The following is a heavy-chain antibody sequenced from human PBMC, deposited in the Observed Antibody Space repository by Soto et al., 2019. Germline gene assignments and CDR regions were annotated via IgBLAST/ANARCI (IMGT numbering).Heavy chain of an antibody. CDR3: AKDPNTYDFWTGSQYYHGMDV. CDR1: GGTFSSYR. Sequence: VQLEQSGAEVKKPGSSVKLSCKSSGGTFSSYRISWVRQAPGQGLEWMGGIMPIFATPKYAQKFQGRVALTSDTSNNIVSLELSSLRYEDTAVYFCAKDPNTYDFWTGSQYYHGMDVWGQGTTVTVS. D-gene: IGHD3-3*01. V-gene: IGHV1-69*06. J-gene: IGHJ6*02. CDR2: IMPIFATP.